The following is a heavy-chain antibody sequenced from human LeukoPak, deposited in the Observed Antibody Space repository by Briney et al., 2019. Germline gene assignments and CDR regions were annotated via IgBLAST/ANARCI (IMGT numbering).Heavy chain of an antibody. CDR3: AKGGSSSGY. Sequence: TGGSLRLSCAASGFTFSSYAMSWVRQAPGQGLEWVSAISGSAGNTYYADSVKGRFTISRDNSKNTLYLQMNSLRAEDTAVYYCAKGGSSSGYWGQGTLVTVSS. D-gene: IGHD6-6*01. CDR1: GFTFSSYA. V-gene: IGHV3-23*01. J-gene: IGHJ4*02. CDR2: ISGSAGNT.